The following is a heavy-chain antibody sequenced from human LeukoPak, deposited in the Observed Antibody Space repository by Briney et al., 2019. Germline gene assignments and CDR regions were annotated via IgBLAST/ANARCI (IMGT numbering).Heavy chain of an antibody. Sequence: ASVKVSCKVSGYTLTELSMHWVRQAPGKGLEWMGGFDPEDGETIYAQKFQGRVTMTEDTSTDTAYMELSSLRSEDTAVYYCTSLGIAGEYYFDYWGQGTLVTVSS. J-gene: IGHJ4*02. D-gene: IGHD6-13*01. CDR2: FDPEDGET. CDR3: TSLGIAGEYYFDY. CDR1: GYTLTELS. V-gene: IGHV1-24*01.